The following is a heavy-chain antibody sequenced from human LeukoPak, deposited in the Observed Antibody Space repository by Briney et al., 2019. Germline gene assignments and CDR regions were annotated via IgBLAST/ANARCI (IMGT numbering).Heavy chain of an antibody. D-gene: IGHD1-26*01. J-gene: IGHJ4*02. Sequence: ASVKVSCKASGYTFTSYDINWVRQATGQGLEWMGWINPKTGKPTYAQGFTGRYVFSVDTALSTAYLQWSSLKASDAAMYYCARRRDLYSGIYYPFDYWGQGTLVTVSS. CDR3: ARRRDLYSGIYYPFDY. V-gene: IGHV7-4-1*02. CDR2: INPKTGKP. CDR1: GYTFTSYD.